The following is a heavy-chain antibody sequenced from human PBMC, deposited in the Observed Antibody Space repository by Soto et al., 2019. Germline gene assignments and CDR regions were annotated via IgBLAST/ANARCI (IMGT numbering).Heavy chain of an antibody. CDR2: MTPSGSSS. CDR3: PRAWSGNYFAFDW. Sequence: QVQLVESGGDLVKPGGSLRLSCAASGFTFSDHYMSCIRQAPGKGLEWISDMTPSGSSSSYADSVKGRFTISRDNANNSLYLQLNSMRGDDTAVYYCPRAWSGNYFAFDWWGQGTVVPVS. J-gene: IGHJ3*01. V-gene: IGHV3-11*01. CDR1: GFTFSDHY. D-gene: IGHD1-26*01.